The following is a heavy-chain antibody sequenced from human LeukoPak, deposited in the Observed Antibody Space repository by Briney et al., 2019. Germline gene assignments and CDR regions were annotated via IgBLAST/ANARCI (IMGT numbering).Heavy chain of an antibody. CDR3: ARHGPLYDIWSAQFYFDY. V-gene: IGHV4-59*08. Sequence: SETLSLTCTVPGDSISTYYWTWIRQPPGKRLEWSGYIYFSGTTNYNPSLKSRVTISVDTSKNQFSLRLSSVTAADTAVYYCARHGPLYDIWSAQFYFDYWGQGTLVTVSS. J-gene: IGHJ4*02. D-gene: IGHD3-3*01. CDR2: IYFSGTT. CDR1: GDSISTYY.